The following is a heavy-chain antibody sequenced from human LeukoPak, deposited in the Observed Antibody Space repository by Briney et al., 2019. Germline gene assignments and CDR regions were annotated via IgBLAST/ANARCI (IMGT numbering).Heavy chain of an antibody. D-gene: IGHD2-15*01. CDR1: GFTFSSYA. Sequence: AGGSLRLSCAASGFTFSSYAMNWVRQAPGKGLEWVSSISGSGDDTYYADSVKGRFTISRDNSKNTLYLQVNSLRAEDTAVYYCARVGGYLSWFDPWGQGTLVTVSS. V-gene: IGHV3-23*01. J-gene: IGHJ5*02. CDR3: ARVGGYLSWFDP. CDR2: ISGSGDDT.